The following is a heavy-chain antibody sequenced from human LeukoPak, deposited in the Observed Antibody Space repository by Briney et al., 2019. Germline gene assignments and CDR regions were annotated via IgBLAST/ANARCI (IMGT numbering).Heavy chain of an antibody. Sequence: ASVNVSCKASGYTFTSYGISWVRQAPGQGLEWMGWISAYNGNTNYAQKLQGRVTMATDTSTSTAYMELRSLRSDDTAVYYCARDDRFSTATTFDYWGQGTLVTVSS. J-gene: IGHJ4*02. CDR3: ARDDRFSTATTFDY. V-gene: IGHV1-18*01. D-gene: IGHD3-22*01. CDR2: ISAYNGNT. CDR1: GYTFTSYG.